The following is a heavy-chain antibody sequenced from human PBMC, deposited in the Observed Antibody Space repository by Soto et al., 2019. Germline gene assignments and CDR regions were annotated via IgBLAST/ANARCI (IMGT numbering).Heavy chain of an antibody. V-gene: IGHV3-53*01. CDR1: GFTVSSNY. D-gene: IGHD6-13*01. Sequence: GGSLRLSCAASGFTVSSNYMSWVRQAPGKGLEWVSVIYSGGSTYYADSVKGRFTISRDNSKNTLYLQMNSLRAEDTAVYYCAREIAAAALDSWGQGTLVTVSS. CDR3: AREIAAAALDS. CDR2: IYSGGST. J-gene: IGHJ4*02.